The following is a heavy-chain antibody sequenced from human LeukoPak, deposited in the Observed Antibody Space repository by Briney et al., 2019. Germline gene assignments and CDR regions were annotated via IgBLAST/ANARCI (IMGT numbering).Heavy chain of an antibody. J-gene: IGHJ6*03. CDR2: ISYDGSNK. V-gene: IGHV3-30*04. Sequence: SGGSLRLSCAASGFTFSSYAMHWVRQAPGKGLEWVAVISYDGSNKYYADSVKGRFTISRDNSKNTLYLQMNSLRAEDTAVYYCAKVAGRAFGAVIASRARYYMDVWGKGTTVTVSS. CDR3: AKVAGRAFGAVIASRARYYMDV. D-gene: IGHD3-16*02. CDR1: GFTFSSYA.